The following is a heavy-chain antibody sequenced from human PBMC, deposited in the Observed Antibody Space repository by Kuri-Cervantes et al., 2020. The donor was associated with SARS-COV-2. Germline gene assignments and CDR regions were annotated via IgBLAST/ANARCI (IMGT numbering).Heavy chain of an antibody. D-gene: IGHD5-18*01. CDR1: GGTFSSYA. V-gene: IGHV1-69*13. CDR3: ARVNVDTAMVNYFDY. CDR2: IIPIFGTA. Sequence: SVKVSCKASGGTFSSYAISWVRQAPGQGLEWMGGIIPIFGTANYAQKFQGRVTITADESTSTAYMEPSSLRSEDTAVYYCARVNVDTAMVNYFDYWGQGTLVTVSS. J-gene: IGHJ4*02.